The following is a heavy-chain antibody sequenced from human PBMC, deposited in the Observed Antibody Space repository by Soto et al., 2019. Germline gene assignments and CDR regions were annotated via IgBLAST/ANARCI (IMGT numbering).Heavy chain of an antibody. V-gene: IGHV3-15*01. J-gene: IGHJ6*03. D-gene: IGHD4-17*01. CDR1: GFTFSNAW. CDR3: TTLTTVTTGGTGRYYYYYYYMDV. Sequence: GGSLRLSCAASGFTFSNAWMSWVRQAPGKGLEWVGRIKSKTDGGTTDYAAPVKGRFTISRDDSKNTLYLQMNSLKTEDTAVYYCTTLTTVTTGGTGRYYYYYYYMDVWGKGTTVTVSS. CDR2: IKSKTDGGTT.